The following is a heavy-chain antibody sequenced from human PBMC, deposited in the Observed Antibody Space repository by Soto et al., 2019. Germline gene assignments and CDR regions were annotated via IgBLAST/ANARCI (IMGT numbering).Heavy chain of an antibody. CDR1: GGSISSYY. J-gene: IGHJ2*01. D-gene: IGHD3-3*02. CDR2: IYYSGST. V-gene: IGHV4-59*01. CDR3: ARVIFGVVGAFDL. Sequence: QVQLQESGPGLVKPSETLSLTCTVSGGSISSYYWSWIRQPPGKGLEWIGYIYYSGSTNYNPSLKSRVTISVDTSKNQFSLKLSSVTAADTAVYYCARVIFGVVGAFDLWGRGTLVTVSS.